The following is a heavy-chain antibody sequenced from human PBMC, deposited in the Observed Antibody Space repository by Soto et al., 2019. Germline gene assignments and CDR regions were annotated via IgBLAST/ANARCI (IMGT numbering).Heavy chain of an antibody. D-gene: IGHD3-3*01. Sequence: QVQLVQSGAEKKKPGASVKVSCKASGYTFTSYAIDWVRQAPGQRLEWMGWINAGNGNTKYSQKFQGTVTITRDTSATTGYMELSSLRSEDTAVFYCARGFPLWFAPWGQGTLVTVSS. V-gene: IGHV1-3*05. CDR3: ARGFPLWFAP. J-gene: IGHJ5*02. CDR1: GYTFTSYA. CDR2: INAGNGNT.